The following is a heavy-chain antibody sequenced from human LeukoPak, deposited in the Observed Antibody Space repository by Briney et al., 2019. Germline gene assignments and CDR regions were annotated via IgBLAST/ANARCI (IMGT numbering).Heavy chain of an antibody. Sequence: RSGGSLRLSCAASGLTFSSHWMHWVRQAPGKGLVWVSRITNDGSSTTYADSVKGRFTISRDNSKNTLYLQLNSLRPEDTAVYYCARDQLAYSGYDTLFDYWGQGSLVTVSS. D-gene: IGHD5-12*01. J-gene: IGHJ4*02. CDR2: ITNDGSST. CDR1: GLTFSSHW. V-gene: IGHV3-74*01. CDR3: ARDQLAYSGYDTLFDY.